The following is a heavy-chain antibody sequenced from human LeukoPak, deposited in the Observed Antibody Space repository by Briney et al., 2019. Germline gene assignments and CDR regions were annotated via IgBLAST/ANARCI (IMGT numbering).Heavy chain of an antibody. CDR3: ARTDSSGTSYFDY. D-gene: IGHD3-22*01. J-gene: IGHJ4*02. CDR2: IIPILGIA. Sequence: SVKVSCKASGGTFSSYAISWVRQAPGQGLEWMGRIIPILGIANYAQKFQGRVTIAYMELSSLRSEDTAVYYCARTDSSGTSYFDYWGQGTLVTVSS. V-gene: IGHV1-69*04. CDR1: GGTFSSYA.